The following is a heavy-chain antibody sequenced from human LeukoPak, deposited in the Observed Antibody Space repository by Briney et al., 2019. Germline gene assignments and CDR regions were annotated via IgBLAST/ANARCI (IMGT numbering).Heavy chain of an antibody. CDR3: ARDVIPHEDRNNWFDP. J-gene: IGHJ5*02. CDR2: ISNDASHK. V-gene: IGHV3-30*04. CDR1: GFTFSSYT. Sequence: PGRSLRLSCAASGFTFSSYTMHWVRQAPGEGLEWVAVISNDASHKYYADSVKGRFTISRDNSKNTLYLQMNSLRVEDTAVYYCARDVIPHEDRNNWFDPWGQGTLVTVSS.